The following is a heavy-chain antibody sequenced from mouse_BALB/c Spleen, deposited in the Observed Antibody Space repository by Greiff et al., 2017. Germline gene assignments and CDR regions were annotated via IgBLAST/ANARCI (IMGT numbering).Heavy chain of an antibody. CDR2: ISYSGST. Sequence: EVKLLESGPGLVKPSQSLSLTCTVTGYSITSDYAWNWIRQFPGNKLEWMGYISYSGSTSYNPSLKSRISITRDTSKNQFFLQLNSVTTEDTATYYCARGDGNYVFDYWGQGTTLTVSS. V-gene: IGHV3-2*02. J-gene: IGHJ2*01. CDR3: ARGDGNYVFDY. D-gene: IGHD2-1*01. CDR1: GYSITSDYA.